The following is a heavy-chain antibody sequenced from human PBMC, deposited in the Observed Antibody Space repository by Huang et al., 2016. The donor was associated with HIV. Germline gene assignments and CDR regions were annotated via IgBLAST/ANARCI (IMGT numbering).Heavy chain of an antibody. V-gene: IGHV4-34*02. Sequence: QVQLQQWGAELLKPSETLSLTCAGSGGCFSGHYWTWIRQPPGGGLEWNGEIRDRGSTTDNPALKGRVTISGDTSQSQFSLKLNAVTAADTAIYYCARMFKYDSGGYWGNDAFDIWGQGTMVTVSS. CDR2: IRDRGST. J-gene: IGHJ3*02. D-gene: IGHD3-22*01. CDR1: GGCFSGHY. CDR3: ARMFKYDSGGYWGNDAFDI.